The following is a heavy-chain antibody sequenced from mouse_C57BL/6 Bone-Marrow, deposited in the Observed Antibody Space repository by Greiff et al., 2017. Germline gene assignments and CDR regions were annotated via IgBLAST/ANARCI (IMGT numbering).Heavy chain of an antibody. J-gene: IGHJ2*01. V-gene: IGHV3-8*01. CDR3: ARVSYDYGSSYGEVYYFDY. CDR1: GYSITSDY. Sequence: VQLKESGPGLAKPSQTLSLTCSVTGYSITSDYWNWIRKFPGHKLEYMGYISYSGSTYYNPSLKSRISITRDTSKNQSYLQLNSVTTEDTATYCCARVSYDYGSSYGEVYYFDYWGQGTTLTVSS. CDR2: ISYSGST. D-gene: IGHD1-1*01.